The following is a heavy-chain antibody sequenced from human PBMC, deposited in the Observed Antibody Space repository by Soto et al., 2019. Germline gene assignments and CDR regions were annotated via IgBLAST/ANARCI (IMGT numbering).Heavy chain of an antibody. V-gene: IGHV3-49*03. CDR3: SRSYSSSSIAWFDP. CDR2: IRSKAYGGTT. Sequence: PGGSLRLSCTTSGFTFGDYALSWFRQAPGKGLEWVGFIRSKAYGGTTEYAASVKGRFTISRDDSKSFASLQMNSLKTEDTAVYYCSRSYSSSSIAWFDPWGQGTLVTVSS. CDR1: GFTFGDYA. J-gene: IGHJ5*02. D-gene: IGHD6-6*01.